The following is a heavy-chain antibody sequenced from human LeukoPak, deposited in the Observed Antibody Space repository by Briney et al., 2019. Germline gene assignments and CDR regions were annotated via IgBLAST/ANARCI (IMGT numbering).Heavy chain of an antibody. D-gene: IGHD3-16*02. CDR2: LDPDTGKT. J-gene: IGHJ3*02. CDR1: GYTFTKYA. V-gene: IGHV1-8*01. CDR3: ARGHRHLPFAFDI. Sequence: ASVKVSCKASGYTFTKYALKWVRQAPGQGLEYMGWLDPDTGKTGSVQKFQGRITMTSDNSIITAFMELSGLRSDDTAVYYCARGHRHLPFAFDIWGQGTMVTVSS.